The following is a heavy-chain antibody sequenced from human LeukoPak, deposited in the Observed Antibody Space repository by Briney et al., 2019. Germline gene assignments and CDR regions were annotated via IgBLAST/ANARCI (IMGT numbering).Heavy chain of an antibody. CDR3: AKDTVVVINGAFDI. V-gene: IGHV3-23*01. Sequence: GGSLRLSCAASGFTFSSYAMSWARQAPGKALEGVSASSGSGGSTYYADAVQGRFTISRDNSKNTLYLQMNSLRAEDTAVYYCAKDTVVVINGAFDIWGQGTMVTVSS. D-gene: IGHD3-22*01. CDR1: GFTFSSYA. CDR2: SSGSGGST. J-gene: IGHJ3*02.